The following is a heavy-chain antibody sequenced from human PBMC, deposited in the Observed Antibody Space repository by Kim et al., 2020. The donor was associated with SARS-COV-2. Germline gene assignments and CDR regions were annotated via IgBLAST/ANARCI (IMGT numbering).Heavy chain of an antibody. Sequence: GGSLRLSCTASGFTFSDHYMDWVRQAPGKGLEWVGRIRKKANSYSTEYAASVKGRFTISRDDSKKSVFLQMNNLKTGDTAVYYCARDRHSSGWLPMDVWGQGTRVTVSS. J-gene: IGHJ6*02. V-gene: IGHV3-72*01. CDR3: ARDRHSSGWLPMDV. D-gene: IGHD6-19*01. CDR1: GFTFSDHY. CDR2: IRKKANSYST.